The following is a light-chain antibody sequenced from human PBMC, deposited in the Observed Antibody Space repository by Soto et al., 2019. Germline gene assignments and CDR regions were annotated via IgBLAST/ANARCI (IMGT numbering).Light chain of an antibody. CDR1: QSLLHSDGKTY. V-gene: IGKV2D-29*01. CDR2: GPS. J-gene: IGKJ1*01. Sequence: DIVMTQTPLSLSVTPGQPASISCKSSQSLLHSDGKTYLCWYLQKPGQAPRLLIYGPSNRATGVPDRFIGGGSGTDFTLTISRLEPEDFAVYYCQQFGSAPRTFGQGTKVDIK. CDR3: QQFGSAPRT.